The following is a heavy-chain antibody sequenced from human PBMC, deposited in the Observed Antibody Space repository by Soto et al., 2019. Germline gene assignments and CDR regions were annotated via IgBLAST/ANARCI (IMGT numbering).Heavy chain of an antibody. Sequence: GASVKVSCKASGYTFTSYAMHWVRQAPGQRLEWMGWINAGNGNTKYSQKFQGRVTITRDTSASTAYMELSSLRSEDTAVYYCARGPGLGLTIFGVVSNYYYGMDVWGQGTTVTVSS. CDR1: GYTFTSYA. V-gene: IGHV1-3*01. CDR3: ARGPGLGLTIFGVVSNYYYGMDV. CDR2: INAGNGNT. J-gene: IGHJ6*02. D-gene: IGHD3-3*01.